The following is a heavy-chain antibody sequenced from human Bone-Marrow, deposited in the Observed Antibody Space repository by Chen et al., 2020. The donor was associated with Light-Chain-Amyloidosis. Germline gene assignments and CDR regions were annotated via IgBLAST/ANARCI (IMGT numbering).Heavy chain of an antibody. CDR2: IYPDDSDA. V-gene: IGHV5-51*01. CDR3: ARRRDGYNFDY. CDR1: GYTFPNYW. D-gene: IGHD5-12*01. Sequence: EVQLEQPGPEVKQPGESLKSSCKGAGYTFPNYWIGWVRQMPGKGLEWMGVIYPDDSDARYSPSFEGQVTISADKSITTAYLQWRSLKASDTAMYYCARRRDGYNFDYWGQGTLVTVSS. J-gene: IGHJ4*02.